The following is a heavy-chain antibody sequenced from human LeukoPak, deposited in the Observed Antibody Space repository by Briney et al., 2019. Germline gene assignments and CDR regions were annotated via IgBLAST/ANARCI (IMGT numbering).Heavy chain of an antibody. V-gene: IGHV3-30*02. CDR1: GFTFSSYG. Sequence: SGGSLRLSCAASGFTFSSYGMHWVRQAPGKGLEWVAFIRYDGSNKYYADSVKGRFTISRDNSKNTLYLQMNSLRAEDTAVYFCAKGSKEVLFTRDHCMDVWGKGTTVTISS. CDR3: AKGSKEVLFTRDHCMDV. CDR2: IRYDGSNK. J-gene: IGHJ6*03. D-gene: IGHD3-3*01.